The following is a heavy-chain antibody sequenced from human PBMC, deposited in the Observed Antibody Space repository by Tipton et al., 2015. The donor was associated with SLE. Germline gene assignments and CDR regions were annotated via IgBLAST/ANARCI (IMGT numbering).Heavy chain of an antibody. J-gene: IGHJ4*02. CDR1: GGSFSGYS. D-gene: IGHD6-13*01. CDR3: ARGPAKFASRWSPPGF. Sequence: TLSLTCAVYGGSFSGYSWSWIRQPPGKGLEWIGQTNPSGNTNYNPSLKSRVTISVDTSNNQLSLKLTSVTAADTAVYYCARGPAKFASRWSPPGFWGQGTLVTVSS. CDR2: TNPSGNT. V-gene: IGHV4-34*01.